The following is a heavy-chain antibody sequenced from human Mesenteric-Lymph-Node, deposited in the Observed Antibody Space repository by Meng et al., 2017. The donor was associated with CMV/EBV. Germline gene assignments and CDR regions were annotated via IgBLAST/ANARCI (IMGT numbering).Heavy chain of an antibody. CDR1: GYTFSNFG. V-gene: IGHV1-18*01. CDR2: IDANNGNT. Sequence: GYTFSNFGISWVRQAPGRGLEWMGWIDANNGNTKFAQEFQGRVALTTYTSTTTVYMELKNLRSDDTAVYYRARDPHEFWSPYFFDPWGQGTLVTVSS. J-gene: IGHJ5*02. CDR3: ARDPHEFWSPYFFDP. D-gene: IGHD3-3*01.